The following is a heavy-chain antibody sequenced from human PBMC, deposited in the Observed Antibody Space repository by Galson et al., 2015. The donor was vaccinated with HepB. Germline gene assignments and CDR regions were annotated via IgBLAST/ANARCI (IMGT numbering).Heavy chain of an antibody. CDR3: ATTGYGDNNWFDP. Sequence: SVKVSCKVSGYTLTELSMHWVRQAPGKGLEWMGGFDPEDGETIYAQKFQGRVTMTEDTSTDTAYMELSSLRSEDTAVYYCATTGYGDNNWFDPWGQGTLVTVSS. CDR2: FDPEDGET. D-gene: IGHD4-17*01. CDR1: GYTLTELS. J-gene: IGHJ5*02. V-gene: IGHV1-24*01.